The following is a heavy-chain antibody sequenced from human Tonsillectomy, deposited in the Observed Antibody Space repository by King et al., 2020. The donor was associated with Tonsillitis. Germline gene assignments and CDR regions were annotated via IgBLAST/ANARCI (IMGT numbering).Heavy chain of an antibody. D-gene: IGHD6-19*01. Sequence: QLVQSGAEVKKPGASVKVSCKVSGYTLTELSKHWVRQAPGKGLEWMGGFDPEDGETIYAQKFQGRVTMTEDTSTDTAYMELSSLRSEDTAVYYCATGYSSGWSFAFDIWGQGTMVTVSS. J-gene: IGHJ3*02. CDR1: GYTLTELS. V-gene: IGHV1-24*01. CDR3: ATGYSSGWSFAFDI. CDR2: FDPEDGET.